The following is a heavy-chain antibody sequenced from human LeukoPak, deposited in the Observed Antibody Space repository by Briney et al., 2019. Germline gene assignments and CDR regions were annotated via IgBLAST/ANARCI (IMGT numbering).Heavy chain of an antibody. J-gene: IGHJ6*02. V-gene: IGHV3-33*01. CDR1: GFTFSSYG. D-gene: IGHD3-9*01. Sequence: GGSLRLSCAASGFTFSSYGMHWVRQAPGKGLEWVAVIWYDGSNKYYADSVKGRFTISKDNSKNTLYLQMNSLRAEDTAVYYCARFEQGYYYGMDVWGQGTTVTVSS. CDR2: IWYDGSNK. CDR3: ARFEQGYYYGMDV.